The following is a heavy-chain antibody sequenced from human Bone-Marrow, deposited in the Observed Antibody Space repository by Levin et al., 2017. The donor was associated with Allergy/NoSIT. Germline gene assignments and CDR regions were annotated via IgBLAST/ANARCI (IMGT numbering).Heavy chain of an antibody. D-gene: IGHD4-17*01. CDR3: AAIPSTTVTTAFDY. Sequence: PGESLKISCRASGYIFTDLIINWVRQAPGQGLEWMGWVNTRTGDATYAPAFTGSFVFSLDISVSTAYMEIPSPKAEDTAVYYCAAIPSTTVTTAFDYWGQGTLVTVSS. J-gene: IGHJ4*02. V-gene: IGHV7-4-1*01. CDR1: GYIFTDLI. CDR2: VNTRTGDA.